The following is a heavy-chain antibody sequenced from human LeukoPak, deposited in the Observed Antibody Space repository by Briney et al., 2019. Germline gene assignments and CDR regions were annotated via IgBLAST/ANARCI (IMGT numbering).Heavy chain of an antibody. CDR3: AKDRTEGRRPECSFDY. CDR1: GFTFNNYA. J-gene: IGHJ4*02. CDR2: ISDTGGST. V-gene: IGHV3-23*01. Sequence: GGSLRLSCAASGFTFNNYAMRWVRQAPGKGLEWVSGISDTGGSTYYADSVKGRFTISRDNSKNTLYLQMNSLRAEDTAVYYCAKDRTEGRRPECSFDYWGQGTLVTVSS. D-gene: IGHD1-1*01.